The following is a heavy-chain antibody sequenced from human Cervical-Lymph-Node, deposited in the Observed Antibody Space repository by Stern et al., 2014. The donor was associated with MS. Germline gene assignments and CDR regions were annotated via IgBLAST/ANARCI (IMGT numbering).Heavy chain of an antibody. Sequence: QLVQSGAEVKKPGASVTVSCKASGGTFSNYAITWFRQAPGRGLEWMGYTNPLFGTTNYAQKFQGRVTMTAHESTATAYMELSGLRSEDTAVYYCAGDRHSSGFDHWGQGTLVTVSS. CDR2: TNPLFGTT. J-gene: IGHJ4*02. D-gene: IGHD3-22*01. CDR1: GGTFSNYA. CDR3: AGDRHSSGFDH. V-gene: IGHV1-69*01.